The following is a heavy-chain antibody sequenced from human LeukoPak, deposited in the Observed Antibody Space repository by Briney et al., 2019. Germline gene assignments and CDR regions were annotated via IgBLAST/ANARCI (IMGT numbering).Heavy chain of an antibody. D-gene: IGHD4-11*01. CDR1: GYCFTSYW. Sequence: GESLKISCKGSGYCFTSYWIGWVRRLPGKGLEWMGIIYPGDSGTRYCPSFQNQVTIFSDNTANTSYLQWSSLKASDTAMYYCAGLDDYRSSGDYWGQGTLVTVSS. CDR3: AGLDDYRSSGDY. CDR2: IYPGDSGT. V-gene: IGHV5-51*01. J-gene: IGHJ4*02.